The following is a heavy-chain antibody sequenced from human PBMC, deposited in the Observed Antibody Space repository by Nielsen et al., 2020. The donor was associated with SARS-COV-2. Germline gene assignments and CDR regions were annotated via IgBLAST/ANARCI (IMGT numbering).Heavy chain of an antibody. J-gene: IGHJ6*03. D-gene: IGHD6-6*01. V-gene: IGHV3-53*04. CDR3: ARLVAARPFQYYYYMDV. Sequence: GESLKISCAASGFTVSSNYMSWVRQAPGKGLEWVSVIYSGGSTYYADSVKGRFTISRHNSKNTLYLQMNSLRAEDTAVYYCARLVAARPFQYYYYMDVWGKGTTVTVSS. CDR1: GFTVSSNY. CDR2: IYSGGST.